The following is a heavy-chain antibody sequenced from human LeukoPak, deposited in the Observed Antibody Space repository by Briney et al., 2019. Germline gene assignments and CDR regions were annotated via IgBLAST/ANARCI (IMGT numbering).Heavy chain of an antibody. CDR1: GFTFSSYA. CDR3: AKSPSGWYRGYFDC. CDR2: ISGSGGST. D-gene: IGHD6-19*01. Sequence: GVSLRLSCAASGFTFSSYAMSWVRRAPGKGLEWVSAISGSGGSTYYADSVKGRFTISRDNSKNTLYLQMNSLRAEDTAVYYCAKSPSGWYRGYFDCWGQGTLVTVSS. V-gene: IGHV3-23*01. J-gene: IGHJ4*02.